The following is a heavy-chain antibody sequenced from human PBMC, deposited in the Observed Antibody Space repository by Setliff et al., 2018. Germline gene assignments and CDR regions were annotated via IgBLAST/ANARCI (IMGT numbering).Heavy chain of an antibody. D-gene: IGHD2-2*01. CDR2: IYTSGST. CDR3: AREAFVVVPAALHYYYGMDV. V-gene: IGHV4-61*09. Sequence: PSETLSLTCTVSGGSISSGGYYWSWIRQPAGKGLEWIGHIYTSGSTNYNPSLKSRVTISVDTSKNQFSLKLSSVTAADTAVYYCAREAFVVVPAALHYYYGMDVWGQGTTVTVSS. CDR1: GGSISSGGYY. J-gene: IGHJ6*02.